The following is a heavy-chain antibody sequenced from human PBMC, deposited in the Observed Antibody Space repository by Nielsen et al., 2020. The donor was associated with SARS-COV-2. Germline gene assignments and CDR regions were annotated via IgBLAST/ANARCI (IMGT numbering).Heavy chain of an antibody. CDR1: GFTISTYA. Sequence: GESLKISCVVSGFTISTYAMSWVRQAPGKGLEWVSYITSSSTYTNYADSVRGRFTISRDNAKNSVYLQMNSLRAEDTAVYYCAREGRKLPLDYWGQGTLVTVSS. CDR3: AREGRKLPLDY. V-gene: IGHV3-11*05. J-gene: IGHJ4*02. CDR2: ITSSSTYT. D-gene: IGHD5-24*01.